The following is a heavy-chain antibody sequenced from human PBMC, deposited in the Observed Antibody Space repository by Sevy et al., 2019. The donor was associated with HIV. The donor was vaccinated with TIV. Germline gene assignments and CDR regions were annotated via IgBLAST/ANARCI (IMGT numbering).Heavy chain of an antibody. CDR1: GFTFSSYA. Sequence: GGSLRLSCAASGFTFSSYAMHWVRQAPGKGLEWVAVISYDGSNKYYADSVKGRFTISRDNSKNTLYLQMNSLRAEDTAVYYCARAMIVGGHEYYFDYWGQGTLVTVSS. D-gene: IGHD3-22*01. V-gene: IGHV3-30-3*01. CDR2: ISYDGSNK. J-gene: IGHJ4*02. CDR3: ARAMIVGGHEYYFDY.